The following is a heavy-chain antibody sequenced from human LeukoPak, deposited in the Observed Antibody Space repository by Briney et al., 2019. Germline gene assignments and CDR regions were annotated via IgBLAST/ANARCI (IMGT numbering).Heavy chain of an antibody. Sequence: GGSLRLSCAASGFTFSSYWMSWVRQAPGKGLEWVANIKQDGSDKYYVDSVKGRFTISRDNAKNSLYLQMNSLRAEDTAVYYCAELGIAMIGGVWGKGTTVTISS. V-gene: IGHV3-7*01. D-gene: IGHD3-10*02. J-gene: IGHJ6*04. CDR3: AELGIAMIGGV. CDR1: GFTFSSYW. CDR2: IKQDGSDK.